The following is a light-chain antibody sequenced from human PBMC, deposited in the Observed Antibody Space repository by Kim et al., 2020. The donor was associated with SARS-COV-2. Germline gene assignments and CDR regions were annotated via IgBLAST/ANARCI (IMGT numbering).Light chain of an antibody. J-gene: IGLJ1*01. CDR1: KLGDKY. CDR3: QAWDSSTEV. CDR2: QAS. V-gene: IGLV3-1*01. Sequence: SYELTQPPSVSVSPGQTASITCSGDKLGDKYACWYQQKPGQSPVLVIYQASKRPSGIPERFSGSNSGNTATLTISGTQAMDAADYYCQAWDSSTEVFGTG.